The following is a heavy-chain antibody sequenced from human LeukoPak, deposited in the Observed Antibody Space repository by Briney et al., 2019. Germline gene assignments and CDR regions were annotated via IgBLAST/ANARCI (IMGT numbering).Heavy chain of an antibody. CDR1: GGSISSGGYY. CDR2: IYYSGST. CDR3: ARPGIAAERWGFDP. J-gene: IGHJ5*02. Sequence: SETLSLTCTVSGGSISSGGYYWSWIRQHPGKGLEWIGYIYYSGSTYYNPSLKSRVTISVDTSKNQFSLKLSSVTAADTAVYYCARPGIAAERWGFDPWGQGTLVTVSS. D-gene: IGHD6-13*01. V-gene: IGHV4-31*03.